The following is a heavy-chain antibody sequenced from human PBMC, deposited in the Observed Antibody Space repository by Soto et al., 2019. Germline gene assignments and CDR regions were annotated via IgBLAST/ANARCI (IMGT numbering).Heavy chain of an antibody. CDR1: GGSFSGYY. CDR2: INHSGST. CDR3: ARHTYDRSGYLTYYFDY. V-gene: IGHV4-34*01. J-gene: IGHJ4*02. Sequence: KPSETLSLTCAVYGGSFSGYYWSWIRQPPGKGLEWIGEINHSGSTNYNPSLKSRVTISVDTSKNQFSLKLSSVTAADTAVYYCARHTYDRSGYLTYYFDYWGQGTPVTVSS. D-gene: IGHD3-22*01.